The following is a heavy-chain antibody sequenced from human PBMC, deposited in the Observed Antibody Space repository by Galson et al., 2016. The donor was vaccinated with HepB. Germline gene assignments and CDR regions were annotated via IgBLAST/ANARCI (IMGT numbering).Heavy chain of an antibody. CDR3: GKDQQRRILRYFDWVNDAFDM. Sequence: SLRLSCAASGFTFSSYCMRWVRQAPGKGLEWVAVISYDGSYKYYADSVKGRFTISRDNSRDTLYLQMNSLRAEDTAVYYCGKDQQRRILRYFDWVNDAFDMWGQGTMVTVSS. CDR2: ISYDGSYK. J-gene: IGHJ3*02. CDR1: GFTFSSYC. V-gene: IGHV3-30*18. D-gene: IGHD3-9*01.